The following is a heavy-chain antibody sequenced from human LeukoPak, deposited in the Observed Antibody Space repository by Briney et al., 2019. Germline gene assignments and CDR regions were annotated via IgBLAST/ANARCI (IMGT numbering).Heavy chain of an antibody. CDR3: AHSDFWSGYYLVDY. Sequence: SGPTLVNPTQPLTLTCTFSGFSLTTGGVGVGWIRQPPGKALEWLALIYWNDDKFYSPSLKSRLTITKDTSKNQVVLTLTNMDPVDTATYYCAHSDFWSGYYLVDYWGQGTLVTVSS. V-gene: IGHV2-5*01. D-gene: IGHD3-3*01. CDR1: GFSLTTGGVG. CDR2: IYWNDDK. J-gene: IGHJ4*02.